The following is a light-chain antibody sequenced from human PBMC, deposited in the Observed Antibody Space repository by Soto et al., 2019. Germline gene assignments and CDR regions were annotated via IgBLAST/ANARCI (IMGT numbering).Light chain of an antibody. CDR3: QQYNNWPRT. V-gene: IGKV3-15*01. J-gene: IGKJ1*01. Sequence: EIVLTQSPATLSVSPGERATLSCRASQSVTSNLAWYQQKPGQSPRFLMYGASTRATGIPDRFSGSGSGTEFTLTISSLQSEDFAVYYCQQYNNWPRTFGQGNKV. CDR2: GAS. CDR1: QSVTSN.